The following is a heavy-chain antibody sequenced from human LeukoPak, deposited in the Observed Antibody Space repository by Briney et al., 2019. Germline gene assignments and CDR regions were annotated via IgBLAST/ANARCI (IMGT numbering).Heavy chain of an antibody. Sequence: GGSLRLSCAASGFTFNNYNMNWVRQAPGTGLEWVSSISSSSNYIYYADSVKGRFTISRDSAKNSLYLQMNSLRAEDTAVYYCARTRGTSLRPDALDIWGQGTMVTVSS. J-gene: IGHJ3*02. V-gene: IGHV3-21*01. CDR2: ISSSSNYI. D-gene: IGHD1-26*01. CDR1: GFTFNNYN. CDR3: ARTRGTSLRPDALDI.